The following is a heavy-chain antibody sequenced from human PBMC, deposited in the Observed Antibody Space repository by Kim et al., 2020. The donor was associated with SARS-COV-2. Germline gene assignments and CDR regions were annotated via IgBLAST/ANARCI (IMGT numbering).Heavy chain of an antibody. D-gene: IGHD6-13*01. J-gene: IGHJ4*01. CDR1: GFAFSSYA. V-gene: IGHV3-23*01. CDR3: AKDVGSWLLSPFDY. CDR2: ISGSGGDT. Sequence: GGSLRLSCAASGFAFSSYAMSWVRQAPGKGLEWVSVISGSGGDTFYADSVKGRFTISRDNSKNTLYLQMNSLRAEDTAIYHCAKDVGSWLLSPFDYWGHGTLVTVSS.